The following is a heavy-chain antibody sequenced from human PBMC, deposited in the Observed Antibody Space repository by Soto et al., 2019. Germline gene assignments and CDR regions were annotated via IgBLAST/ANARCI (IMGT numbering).Heavy chain of an antibody. J-gene: IGHJ4*02. CDR3: AHRVYYRGSWNTGYFAY. Sequence: QITLKESGPTLVKPTQTLTLTCSFSGFPLSTTGVAVGWIRHPPGNALECLVLIYWDDDKRYSPSLKSRLTITRDTSKNQVVLTMTDMDPVDPATYYCAHRVYYRGSWNTGYFAYWGQGTLVTVSS. V-gene: IGHV2-5*02. CDR1: GFPLSTTGVA. D-gene: IGHD2-15*01. CDR2: IYWDDDK.